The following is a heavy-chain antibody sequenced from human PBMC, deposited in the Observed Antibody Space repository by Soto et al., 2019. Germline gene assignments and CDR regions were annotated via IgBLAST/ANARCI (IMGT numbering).Heavy chain of an antibody. CDR3: ARDRCEGYYDAFDI. J-gene: IGHJ3*02. V-gene: IGHV3-48*03. CDR1: GFTFSSYE. D-gene: IGHD3-22*01. Sequence: GGSLRLSCAASGFTFSSYEMNWVRQAPGKGLEWVSYISSSGSTIYYADSVKGRFTISRDNAKNSLYLQMNSLRAEETAVDCCARDRCEGYYDAFDIWGQGTMVTVSS. CDR2: ISSSGSTI.